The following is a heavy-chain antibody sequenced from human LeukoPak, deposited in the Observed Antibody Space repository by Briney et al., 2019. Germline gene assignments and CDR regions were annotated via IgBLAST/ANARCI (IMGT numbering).Heavy chain of an antibody. V-gene: IGHV4-4*02. CDR3: ARGGRSAFDV. J-gene: IGHJ3*01. CDR1: GGSISSDHW. Sequence: SGTLSLTCAVSGGSISSDHWWSWVRQPPGKSLEWIGEIFHIGVTNYKPSLKSRVSTSVDKSRHQFSLNLRSMTAADTAVYFCARGGRSAFDVWGPGTKVIVSS. CDR2: IFHIGVT.